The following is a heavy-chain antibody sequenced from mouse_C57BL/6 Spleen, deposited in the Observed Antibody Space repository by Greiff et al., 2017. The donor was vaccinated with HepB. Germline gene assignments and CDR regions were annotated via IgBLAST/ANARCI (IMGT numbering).Heavy chain of an antibody. V-gene: IGHV3-6*01. CDR1: GYSITSGYY. CDR3: ARWLASYWYFDV. D-gene: IGHD6-1*01. CDR2: ISYDGSN. Sequence: ESGPGLVKPSQSLSLTCSVTGYSITSGYYWNWMRQFPGNKLEWMGYISYDGSNNYNPSLKNRISITRDTSKNQFFLKLNSVTTEDTATYYCARWLASYWYFDVWGTGTTVTVSS. J-gene: IGHJ1*03.